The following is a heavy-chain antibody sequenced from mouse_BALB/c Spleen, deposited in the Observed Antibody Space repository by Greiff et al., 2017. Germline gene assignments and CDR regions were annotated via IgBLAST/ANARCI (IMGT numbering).Heavy chain of an antibody. CDR1: GFTFSSYA. D-gene: IGHD1-2*01. CDR2: ISSGGSYT. CDR3: ARCHYYGYAMEY. J-gene: IGHJ4*01. Sequence: EVKVVESGGGLVKPGGSLKLSCAASGFTFSSYAMSWVRQSPEKRLEWVAEISSGGSYTYYPDTVTGRFTISRDNAKNTLYLEMSSLRSEDTAMYYCARCHYYGYAMEYWGQGTSVTVSS. V-gene: IGHV5-9-4*01.